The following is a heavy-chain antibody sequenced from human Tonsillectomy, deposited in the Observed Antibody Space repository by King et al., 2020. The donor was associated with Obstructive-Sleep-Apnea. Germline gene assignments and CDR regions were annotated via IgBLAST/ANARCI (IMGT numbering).Heavy chain of an antibody. V-gene: IGHV3-9*01. CDR1: GFSFDDYA. CDR2: INWNSGNI. J-gene: IGHJ3*02. D-gene: IGHD3-16*01. Sequence: VQLVESGGGLVQPGRSLRLSCAASGFSFDDYAMHWVRQAPGKGLEWVSGINWNSGNIGYADSVKGRFIISRDNAKNSLYLQMNSLRAEDTALDYCVKDRAGGVPDAFDIWGQGTMVTVSS. CDR3: VKDRAGGVPDAFDI.